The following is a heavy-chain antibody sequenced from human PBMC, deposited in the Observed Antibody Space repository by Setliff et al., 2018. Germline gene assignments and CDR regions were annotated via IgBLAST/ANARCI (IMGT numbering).Heavy chain of an antibody. CDR2: INPSGENT. D-gene: IGHD6-13*01. CDR3: ARGLIAYASWYPNKHTYYYYMDV. V-gene: IGHV1-46*01. CDR1: GYTLSHYY. Sequence: ASVKVSCKASGYTLSHYYMHWVRQAPGQGLEWMGLINPSGENTNYAQKFQGRVNMTRDTSTSTVYMELRSLKSEDTATYFCARGLIAYASWYPNKHTYYYYMDVWGKGTTVTVS. J-gene: IGHJ6*03.